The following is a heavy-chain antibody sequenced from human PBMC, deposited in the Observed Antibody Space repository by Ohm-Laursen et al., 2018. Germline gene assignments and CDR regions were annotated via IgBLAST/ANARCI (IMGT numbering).Heavy chain of an antibody. Sequence: GSLRLSCSASGFTVNNNYMSWVRQAPGKGLEWVSVIHSGGNTYYVDSVKGRFTISRDNSKNTLYLQMNSLRDEDTAVYYCVRVDVIQYQGSRHGDLAYWGQGTLVTVSS. D-gene: IGHD2-2*01. J-gene: IGHJ4*02. CDR2: IHSGGNT. CDR3: VRVDVIQYQGSRHGDLAY. CDR1: GFTVNNNY. V-gene: IGHV3-53*01.